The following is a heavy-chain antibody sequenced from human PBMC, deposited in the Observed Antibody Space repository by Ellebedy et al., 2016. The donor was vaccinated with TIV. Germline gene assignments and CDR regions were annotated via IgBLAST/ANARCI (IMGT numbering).Heavy chain of an antibody. CDR1: GGSFSGYY. CDR3: ARDWSRD. V-gene: IGHV4-34*01. CDR2: INHSGST. D-gene: IGHD1-1*01. J-gene: IGHJ4*02. Sequence: SETLSLXXAVYGGSFSGYYWSWIRQPPGKGLEWIGEINHSGSTNYNPSLKSRVTISVDTSKNQFSLKLSSVTAADTAVYYCARDWSRDWGQGTLVTVSS.